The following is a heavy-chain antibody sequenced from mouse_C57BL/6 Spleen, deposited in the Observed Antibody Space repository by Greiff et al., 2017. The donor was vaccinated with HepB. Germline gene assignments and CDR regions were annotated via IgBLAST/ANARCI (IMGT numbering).Heavy chain of an antibody. CDR2: IDPSDSYT. Sequence: QVQLQQPGAELVMPGASVKLSCKASGYTFTSYWMHWVKQRPGQGLEWIGEIDPSDSYTNYNQKFKGKSTLTVDKSSSTAYMQLSSLTSEDSAVYYCARFQRRYWYFDVWGTGTTVTVSS. CDR3: ARFQRRYWYFDV. CDR1: GYTFTSYW. J-gene: IGHJ1*03. V-gene: IGHV1-69*01. D-gene: IGHD2-12*01.